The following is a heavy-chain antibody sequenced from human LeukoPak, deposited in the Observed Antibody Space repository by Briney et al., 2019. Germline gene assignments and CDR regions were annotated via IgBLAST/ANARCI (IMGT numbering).Heavy chain of an antibody. D-gene: IGHD3-22*01. V-gene: IGHV3-21*01. Sequence: PGGSLRLSCVASGFPFSSYWMTWVRQAPGKGLEWVSSISSSSSYIYYADSVKGRFTISRDNAKNSLYLQMNSLRAEDTAVYYCARGDDSSGYYYQWGQGTLVTVSS. CDR1: GFPFSSYW. J-gene: IGHJ4*02. CDR3: ARGDDSSGYYYQ. CDR2: ISSSSSYI.